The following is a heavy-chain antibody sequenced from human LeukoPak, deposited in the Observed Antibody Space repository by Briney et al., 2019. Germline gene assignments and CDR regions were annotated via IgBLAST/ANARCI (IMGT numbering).Heavy chain of an antibody. D-gene: IGHD2-21*01. Sequence: GGSLRLSCAASGFTLSSYGMHWVRQAPGKGLEWVAFIRFDGGNKYYADSVKGRFTISRDNSKNTVYLQMNSLRAEDTAVYYCAKDQNPYCGGDCYLGYWGRGTLVTVSS. V-gene: IGHV3-30*02. J-gene: IGHJ4*02. CDR3: AKDQNPYCGGDCYLGY. CDR1: GFTLSSYG. CDR2: IRFDGGNK.